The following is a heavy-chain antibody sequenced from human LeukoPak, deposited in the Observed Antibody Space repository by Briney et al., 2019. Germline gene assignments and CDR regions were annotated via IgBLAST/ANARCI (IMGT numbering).Heavy chain of an antibody. CDR3: AKAASSGYSLQGFDY. CDR2: ISEIGGRT. D-gene: IGHD3-22*01. Sequence: PGGSLRLSCVVSGITLSNYGMSWVRQAPGKGLGWVSGISEIGGRTNYADSVKGRFIISTDNAKNSLYPQMNSLRAEDTALYYCAKAASSGYSLQGFDYWGQGTLVTVSS. J-gene: IGHJ4*02. V-gene: IGHV3-23*01. CDR1: GITLSNYG.